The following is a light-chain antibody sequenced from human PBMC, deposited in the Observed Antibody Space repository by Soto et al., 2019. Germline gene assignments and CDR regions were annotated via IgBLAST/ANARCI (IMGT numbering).Light chain of an antibody. CDR2: VVS. Sequence: GSPGQSIAISCTGTSSDVGGYNYVSWHQQHPGKAPKVLISVVSNRPSGVSNRFSGSKSGNTASLTISGLQAEDEADYYCSSYRSGGTFVFGSGTKVTVL. CDR3: SSYRSGGTFV. CDR1: SSDVGGYNY. V-gene: IGLV2-14*01. J-gene: IGLJ1*01.